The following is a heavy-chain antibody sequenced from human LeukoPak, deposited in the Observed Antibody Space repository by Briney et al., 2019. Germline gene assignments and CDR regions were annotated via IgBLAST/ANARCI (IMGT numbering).Heavy chain of an antibody. J-gene: IGHJ4*02. Sequence: GGSLRLSCAASGFTFSSYWMSWVRQAPGKGLEWVANIKQDGSEKHYVDSVKGRFTISRDNAKNSLYLQMNSLRAEDTAVYYCASAGDYYDSSGSDYWGQGTLVTVSS. CDR1: GFTFSSYW. D-gene: IGHD3-22*01. V-gene: IGHV3-7*01. CDR2: IKQDGSEK. CDR3: ASAGDYYDSSGSDY.